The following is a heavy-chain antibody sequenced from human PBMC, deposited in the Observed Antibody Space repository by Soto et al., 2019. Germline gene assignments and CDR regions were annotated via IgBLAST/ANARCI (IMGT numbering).Heavy chain of an antibody. CDR1: GFTFSSYG. J-gene: IGHJ6*02. V-gene: IGHV3-30*18. CDR3: AKDIGVLLWFGEFGGMDV. CDR2: ISYDGSNK. Sequence: QVQLVESGGGVVQPGRSLRLSCAASGFTFSSYGMHWVRQAPGKGLEWVAVISYDGSNKYYADSVKGRFTISRDNSKNTXXLQMNSLRAEDTAVYYCAKDIGVLLWFGEFGGMDVWGQGTTVTVSS. D-gene: IGHD3-10*01.